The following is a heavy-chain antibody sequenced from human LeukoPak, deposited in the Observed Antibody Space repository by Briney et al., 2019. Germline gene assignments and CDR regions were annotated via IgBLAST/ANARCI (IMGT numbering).Heavy chain of an antibody. CDR2: IKQDGSEK. J-gene: IGHJ4*02. D-gene: IGHD3-9*01. V-gene: IGHV3-7*01. CDR3: ARGPPAYYDILTGSPGESYYFDY. CDR1: GFTFSSYW. Sequence: GGSLRLSCAASGFTFSSYWMSWVRQAPGKGLEWVANIKQDGSEKYYVDSVKGRFTISRDNAKNSLYLQMNSLRAEDTAVYYCARGPPAYYDILTGSPGESYYFDYWGQGTLATVSS.